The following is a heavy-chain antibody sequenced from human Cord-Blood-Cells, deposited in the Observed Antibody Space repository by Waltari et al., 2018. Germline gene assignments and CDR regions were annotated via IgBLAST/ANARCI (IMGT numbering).Heavy chain of an antibody. V-gene: IGHV4-59*01. CDR1: GGSISSYY. D-gene: IGHD4-17*01. J-gene: IGHJ4*02. Sequence: QVQLQESGPGLVKPSETLSLTCTVSGGSISSYYWSWIRQPPGKGLEWIGYIYYSGSTNYTPALKSRVTISLNTSKNQFSLKLSSVTAADTAVYYCARQGPSYGDYDYWGQGTLVTVSS. CDR2: IYYSGST. CDR3: ARQGPSYGDYDY.